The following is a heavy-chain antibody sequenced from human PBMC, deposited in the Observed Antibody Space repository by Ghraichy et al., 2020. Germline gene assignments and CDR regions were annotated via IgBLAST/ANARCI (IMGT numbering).Heavy chain of an antibody. CDR1: GASITSYY. V-gene: IGHV4-59*01. CDR3: ARDRGSGWGLDS. D-gene: IGHD6-19*01. CDR2: MYHSGSS. J-gene: IGHJ4*02. Sequence: GSLRLSCTVAGASITSYYWTWIRQPPGKGLEWIGYMYHSGSSNYNPSLKSRVIISVDTSKNKFSLKLRSVTAADTAIYYCARDRGSGWGLDSWGQGTLVTVSS.